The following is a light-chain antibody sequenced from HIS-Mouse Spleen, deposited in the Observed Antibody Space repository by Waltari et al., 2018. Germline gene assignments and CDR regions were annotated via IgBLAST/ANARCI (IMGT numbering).Light chain of an antibody. V-gene: IGLV2-11*01. Sequence: QSALTQPRSVSGSPGQSVTISCTGTSSDVGGYNYVPWYQQHPGKAPKLMIYDVSKRPSGVPDRFSGAKSGNTASLTISGLQAEDEADYYCCTYAGSYTPWVFGGGNKLTVL. CDR2: DVS. J-gene: IGLJ3*02. CDR3: CTYAGSYTPWV. CDR1: SSDVGGYNY.